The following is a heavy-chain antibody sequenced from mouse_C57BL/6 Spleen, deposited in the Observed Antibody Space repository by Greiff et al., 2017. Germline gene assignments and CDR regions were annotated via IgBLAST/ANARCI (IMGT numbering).Heavy chain of an antibody. J-gene: IGHJ4*01. V-gene: IGHV5-16*01. CDR1: GFTFTDYY. CDR3: ARGSYGAMDY. Sequence: EVQLQQSEGGLVQPGSSMKLSCTASGFTFTDYYMAWVRQGPEKSLEWVGNINYDGSSTNYLDSLKSRFIISRDNAKNLLYLQMSSVESEDTATYYCARGSYGAMDYWGQGTTVTVSS. D-gene: IGHD2-12*01. CDR2: INYDGSST.